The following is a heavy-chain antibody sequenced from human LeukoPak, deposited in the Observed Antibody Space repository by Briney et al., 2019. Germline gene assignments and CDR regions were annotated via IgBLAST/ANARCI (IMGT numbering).Heavy chain of an antibody. V-gene: IGHV3-53*01. CDR2: IYGDGTT. J-gene: IGHJ4*02. CDR3: VRGVTAASSYYYDS. Sequence: GGSMRLSCVASGITFNNAWMTWVRQAPGKGLEWISVIYGDGTTYYADSVKGRFTISRDNSKNTVYLQMNSLRAEDTAVYFCVRGVTAASSYYYDSWGQGTLVTVSS. CDR1: GITFNNAW. D-gene: IGHD6-13*01.